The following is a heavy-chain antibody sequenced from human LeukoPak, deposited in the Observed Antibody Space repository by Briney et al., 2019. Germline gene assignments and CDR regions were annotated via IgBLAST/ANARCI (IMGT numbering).Heavy chain of an antibody. V-gene: IGHV1-2*02. CDR2: INPDSGGT. J-gene: IGHJ5*02. CDR1: GYTFTVYY. CDR3: ARSSSWYRDWFDP. Sequence: ASVKVSCKASGYTFTVYYMHWVRQAPGQGLEWMGWINPDSGGTNYAQKFQGRVTMTRDTSISTAYMELSRLKSDDTAVYYCARSSSWYRDWFDPWGQGTLVTVSS. D-gene: IGHD6-13*01.